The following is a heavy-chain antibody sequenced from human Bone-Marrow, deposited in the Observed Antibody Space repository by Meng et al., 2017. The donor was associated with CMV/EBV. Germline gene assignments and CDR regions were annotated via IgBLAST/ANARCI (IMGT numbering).Heavy chain of an antibody. J-gene: IGHJ3*02. CDR3: ARVRYYGAFDI. CDR1: GFTFSSYA. Sequence: GESLKISCAASGFTFSSYAMSWVRQAPGKGLEWVSGINWNGGSTDYADSVKGRFTISRDNAKNSLYLQMNSLRAEDTALYYCARVRYYGAFDIWGQGTMVTVSS. D-gene: IGHD1-26*01. CDR2: INWNGGST. V-gene: IGHV3-20*04.